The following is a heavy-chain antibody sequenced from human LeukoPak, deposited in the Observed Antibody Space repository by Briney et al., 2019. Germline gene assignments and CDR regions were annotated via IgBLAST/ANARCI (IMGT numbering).Heavy chain of an antibody. D-gene: IGHD3-22*01. J-gene: IGHJ4*02. CDR3: ARPDYHSSASYYGPFDY. CDR1: GGSISSVSYY. V-gene: IGHV4-39*02. CDR2: IHHSGSP. Sequence: SETLSLTCTVSGGSISSVSYYWGWIRQPPGKGLEWIGSIHHSGSPYYNPSLQSRVTISVDTSKNHFSLTLSSVTAADTAVYFCARPDYHSSASYYGPFDYWGQGSLVTVSS.